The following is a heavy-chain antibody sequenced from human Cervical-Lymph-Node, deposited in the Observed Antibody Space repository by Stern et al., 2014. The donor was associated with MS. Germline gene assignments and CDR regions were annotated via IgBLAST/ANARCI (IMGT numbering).Heavy chain of an antibody. CDR2: ITNVGST. J-gene: IGHJ4*02. CDR3: ARDTSSPERSDW. V-gene: IGHV3-53*01. CDR1: GFTVSRDY. D-gene: IGHD1-1*01. Sequence: EVQLEESGGGVIQPGGSLRLSCTASGFTVSRDYMTWVRQAPGKGLEWVSLITNVGSTFYTDSVTGRFTISRDDSKNTVYLHMTSLRAEDTAMYYCARDTSSPERSDWWGQGTLVTVSS.